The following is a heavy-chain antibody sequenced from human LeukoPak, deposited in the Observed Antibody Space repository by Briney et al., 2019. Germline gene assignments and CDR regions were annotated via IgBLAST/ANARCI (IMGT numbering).Heavy chain of an antibody. V-gene: IGHV3-23*01. CDR2: ISGSGSTT. J-gene: IGHJ4*01. D-gene: IGHD1-1*01. Sequence: GGSLRLSCAASGFTFSSFAMSWVRQAPGKGLEWVSGISGSGSTTYYADSVKGRFTISRDNSKNTLYLQMNSLRAEDTAVYYCAKDAWKRFDYWGHGALVTVSS. CDR3: AKDAWKRFDY. CDR1: GFTFSSFA.